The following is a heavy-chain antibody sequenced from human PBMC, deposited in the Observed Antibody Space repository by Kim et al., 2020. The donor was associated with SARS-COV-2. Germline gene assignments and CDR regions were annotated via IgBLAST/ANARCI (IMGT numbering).Heavy chain of an antibody. V-gene: IGHV4-59*13. CDR3: AREGYFDWSDWFDP. D-gene: IGHD3-9*01. CDR2: IYYSGST. J-gene: IGHJ5*02. Sequence: SETLSLTCTVSGGSISSYYWSWIRQPPGKGLEWIGYIYYSGSTNYNPSLKSRVTISVDTSKNQFSLKLSSVTAADTAVYYCAREGYFDWSDWFDPWGQGTLVTVSS. CDR1: GGSISSYY.